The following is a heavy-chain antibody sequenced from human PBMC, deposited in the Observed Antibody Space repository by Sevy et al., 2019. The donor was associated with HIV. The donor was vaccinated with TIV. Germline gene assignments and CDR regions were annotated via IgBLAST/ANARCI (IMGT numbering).Heavy chain of an antibody. D-gene: IGHD2-15*01. Sequence: GGSLRLSCAASEFAFSTYAMHWVRQAPGKGLEWVALISHDGNVQKYADSMKGRFTISRDNSKNTLYLQIDSLRTEDTALYYCARSGSYCSGGNCYSSDSFQHWGQGTLVTVSS. CDR3: ARSGSYCSGGNCYSSDSFQH. CDR2: ISHDGNVQ. J-gene: IGHJ1*01. V-gene: IGHV3-30-3*01. CDR1: EFAFSTYA.